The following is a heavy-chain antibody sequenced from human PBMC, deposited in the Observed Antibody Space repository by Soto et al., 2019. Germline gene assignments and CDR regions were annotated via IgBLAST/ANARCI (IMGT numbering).Heavy chain of an antibody. V-gene: IGHV4-30-4*01. CDR2: IYYSGST. J-gene: IGHJ4*02. CDR1: GGSISSGDYY. CDR3: AKTIAATGIANFDS. Sequence: PSETLSLTCTVSGGSISSGDYYWSWVRQPPGKGLEWIGYIYYSGSTYYNPSLKSRVTISLDTSKNQFSLRLSSVTAADTAVYYCAKTIAATGIANFDSWGQGSLVTSPQ. D-gene: IGHD6-13*01.